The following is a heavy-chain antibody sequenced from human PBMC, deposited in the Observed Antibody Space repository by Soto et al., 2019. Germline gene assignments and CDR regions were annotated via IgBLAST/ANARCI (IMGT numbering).Heavy chain of an antibody. V-gene: IGHV3-30*18. CDR3: AKLIVGATNFDY. D-gene: IGHD1-26*01. J-gene: IGHJ4*02. CDR2: ISYDGSNK. CDR1: GFTFSSYG. Sequence: GGSLRLSCAASGFTFSSYGMHWVRQAPGKGLEWVAVISYDGSNKYYADSVKGRFTISRDNSKNTLYLQMNSLRAEDTAVYYCAKLIVGATNFDYWGQGTLVTVSS.